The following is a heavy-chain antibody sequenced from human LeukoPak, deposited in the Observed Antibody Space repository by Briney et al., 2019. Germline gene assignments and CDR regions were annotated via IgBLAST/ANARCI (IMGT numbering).Heavy chain of an antibody. Sequence: GGSLRPSCAASGFTVSSNYMSWVRQAPGKGLEWVSVIYSGGSTYYADSVRGRFTISRDNAKNTLYLQMNSLRAEDTAVYYCARVYCSAGSCYSYFDYWGQGTLVTVSS. D-gene: IGHD2-15*01. CDR2: IYSGGST. CDR3: ARVYCSAGSCYSYFDY. J-gene: IGHJ4*02. V-gene: IGHV3-66*01. CDR1: GFTVSSNY.